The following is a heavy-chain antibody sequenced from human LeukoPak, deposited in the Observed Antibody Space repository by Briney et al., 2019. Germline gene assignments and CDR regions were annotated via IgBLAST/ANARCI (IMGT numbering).Heavy chain of an antibody. CDR1: GFTFSSYS. V-gene: IGHV3-48*01. D-gene: IGHD3-16*01. CDR3: ARVDYRTSYGMDV. Sequence: GGSLRLSCAASGFTFSSYSMNWVRQAPGKGLEWVSCISSSSSTIYYADSVRGRFTISRDNAKNSLYLQMNSLRAEDTAVYYCARVDYRTSYGMDVWGQGATVTVSS. CDR2: ISSSSSTI. J-gene: IGHJ6*02.